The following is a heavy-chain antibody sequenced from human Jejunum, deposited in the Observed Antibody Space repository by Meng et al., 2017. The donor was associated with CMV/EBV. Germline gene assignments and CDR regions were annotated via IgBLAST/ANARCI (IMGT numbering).Heavy chain of an antibody. V-gene: IGHV3-74*01. D-gene: IGHD1-26*01. Sequence: VRLVECGGGVGQPGGSLGLSCAASGFTFSSHWMHWVRQGPGKGLVWVSRINSDGSSTSYADSVKGRFTISRDNAKNTLYLQMNSLRVEDTAVYYCARERVSGSYLDDYWGQGTLVTVSS. CDR3: ARERVSGSYLDDY. CDR2: INSDGSST. CDR1: GFTFSSHW. J-gene: IGHJ4*02.